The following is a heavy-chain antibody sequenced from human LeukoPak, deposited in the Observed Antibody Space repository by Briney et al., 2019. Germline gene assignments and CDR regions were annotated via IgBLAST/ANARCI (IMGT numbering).Heavy chain of an antibody. V-gene: IGHV4-59*01. CDR1: GGSLSTYY. CDR2: IYHSGSS. Sequence: SETLSLTCTVSGGSLSTYYWSWIRQPPGKGLEWIAYIYHSGSSNYNPSLKSRVTISVDTSKNQFSLKLSSVTAADTAVYYCARAIIAAAGTGWFDPWGQGTLVTVSS. J-gene: IGHJ5*02. D-gene: IGHD6-13*01. CDR3: ARAIIAAAGTGWFDP.